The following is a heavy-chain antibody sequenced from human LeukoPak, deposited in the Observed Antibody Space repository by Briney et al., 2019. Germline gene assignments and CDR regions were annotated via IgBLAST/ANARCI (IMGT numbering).Heavy chain of an antibody. CDR2: INHSGST. CDR1: GGSFSGYY. D-gene: IGHD2-15*01. J-gene: IGHJ6*03. CDR3: ARGDRDSPTYYYYYYYMDV. Sequence: PSETLPLTCAVYGGSFSGYYWSWIRQPPGKGLEWIGEINHSGSTNYNPSLKSRVTISVDTSKNQFSLKLSSVTAADTAVYYCARGDRDSPTYYYYYYYMDVWGKGTTVTVSS. V-gene: IGHV4-34*01.